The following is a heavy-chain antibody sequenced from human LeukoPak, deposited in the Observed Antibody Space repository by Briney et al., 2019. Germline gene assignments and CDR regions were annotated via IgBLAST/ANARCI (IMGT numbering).Heavy chain of an antibody. Sequence: GGTLRLSCAASRFTPSRYAMSSVCEAPGEGLEWVSAITSTVGSTYYAAPSKGRFTISRGNSKNTPYLQMNSLRAEDTAVYYCAKAQSKTYYYGSGSSPDYYYGMDVWGQGTTVTVSS. CDR2: ITSTVGST. D-gene: IGHD3-10*01. CDR3: AKAQSKTYYYGSGSSPDYYYGMDV. V-gene: IGHV3-23*01. J-gene: IGHJ6*02. CDR1: RFTPSRYA.